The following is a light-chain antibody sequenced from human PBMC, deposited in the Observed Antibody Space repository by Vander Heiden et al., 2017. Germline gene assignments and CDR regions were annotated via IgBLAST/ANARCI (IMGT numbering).Light chain of an antibody. CDR3: CSYTRSSSAI. CDR1: SSDVGGYNY. Sequence: GSPGQSITISCTGTSSDVGGYNYVSWYQQRPGKAPKLMIYEVSNRPSGVSSRFSGSKSGNTASLTISGLQADDEADYYCCSYTRSSSAIFGGGTRLTVL. CDR2: EVS. V-gene: IGLV2-14*01. J-gene: IGLJ2*01.